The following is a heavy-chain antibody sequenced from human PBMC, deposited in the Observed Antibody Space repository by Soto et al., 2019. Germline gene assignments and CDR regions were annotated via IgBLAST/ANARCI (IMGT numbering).Heavy chain of an antibody. Sequence: GGSLRLSCAASGFTVSSNYMSWVRQAPGKGLEWVSVIYSGGSTYYADSVKGRFTISRDNSKNTLYLQMNSLRAEDTAVYYCARDLCSSTSCTFDYWGQGTLVTVSS. D-gene: IGHD2-2*01. CDR3: ARDLCSSTSCTFDY. J-gene: IGHJ4*02. CDR2: IYSGGST. CDR1: GFTVSSNY. V-gene: IGHV3-66*01.